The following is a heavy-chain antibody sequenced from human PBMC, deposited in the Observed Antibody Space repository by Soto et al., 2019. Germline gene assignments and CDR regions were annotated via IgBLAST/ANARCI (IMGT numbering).Heavy chain of an antibody. J-gene: IGHJ3*02. CDR1: GFTFSSYS. CDR3: ARELYRGGGGAFDI. Sequence: EVQLVESGGGLVKPGGSLRLSCAASGFTFSSYSMNWVRQAPGKGLEWVSSISSSSSYIYYADSVKGRFTISRDNAKNSLYLQMNSLGAEDTAVYYRARELYRGGGGAFDIWGQGTMVTVSS. D-gene: IGHD1-26*01. CDR2: ISSSSSYI. V-gene: IGHV3-21*01.